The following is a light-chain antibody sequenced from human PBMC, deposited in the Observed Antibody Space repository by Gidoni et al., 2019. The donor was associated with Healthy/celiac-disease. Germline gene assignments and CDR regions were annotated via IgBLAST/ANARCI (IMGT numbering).Light chain of an antibody. J-gene: IGLJ2*01. V-gene: IGLV3-25*03. Sequence: SYELTQPPTVSVSLGQTAMITCSGDALPKQYAYWYQQKPGQAPLLLIYKNSESPSGIPERFSGSSSGTTVTLTISGVQAEDEADYYCQSADSSGTYPLVFGGGTKLTVL. CDR1: ALPKQY. CDR2: KNS. CDR3: QSADSSGTYPLV.